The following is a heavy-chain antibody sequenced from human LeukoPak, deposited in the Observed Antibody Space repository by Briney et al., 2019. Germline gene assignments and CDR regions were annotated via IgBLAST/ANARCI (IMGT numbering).Heavy chain of an antibody. CDR3: ARGPVTLPYYYYGMDG. J-gene: IGHJ6*02. CDR2: INHSGST. D-gene: IGHD2-21*02. Sequence: SETLSLTCAVYGGSFSGYYWSWIRQPPGKGLEWIGEINHSGSTNYNPSLKSRVTISVDTSKNQFSLKLSSVTAADTAVYYCARGPVTLPYYYYGMDGWGQGTTVTVS. CDR1: GGSFSGYY. V-gene: IGHV4-34*01.